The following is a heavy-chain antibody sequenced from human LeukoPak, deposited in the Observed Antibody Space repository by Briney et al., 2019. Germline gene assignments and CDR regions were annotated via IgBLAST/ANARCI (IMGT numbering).Heavy chain of an antibody. CDR1: GFTFSRFA. CDR3: ARGSSSWHYDAIDI. CDR2: INSNGGST. Sequence: GGSLRLSCAASGFTFSRFAMHWVRQAPGKGLESVSNINSNGGSTYYANSVKGRFTISRDNSKNTLYLQMGSLRAEDMAVYYCARGSSSWHYDAIDIWGQGTMVTVSS. V-gene: IGHV3-64*01. D-gene: IGHD6-13*01. J-gene: IGHJ3*02.